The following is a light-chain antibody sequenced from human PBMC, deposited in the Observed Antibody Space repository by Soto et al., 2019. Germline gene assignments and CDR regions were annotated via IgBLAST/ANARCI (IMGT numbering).Light chain of an antibody. CDR3: ETWDSNTRV. CDR1: SGHSSYI. V-gene: IGLV4-60*02. CDR2: LEGSGSY. J-gene: IGLJ3*02. Sequence: QLVLTQSSSDSASLGCSVKLTCTLSSGHSSYIIAWHQQQPGKAPRYLMKLEGSGSYNKGSGVPDRFSGSSSGADRYLTISNLQFEDEADYYCETWDSNTRVFGGGTKLTVL.